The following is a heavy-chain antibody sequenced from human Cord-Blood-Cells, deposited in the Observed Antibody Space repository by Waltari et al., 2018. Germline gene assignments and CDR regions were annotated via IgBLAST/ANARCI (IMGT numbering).Heavy chain of an antibody. CDR2: INPNSGGT. CDR1: GYTFTGYY. V-gene: IGHV1-2*04. D-gene: IGHD6-13*01. CDR3: ARDQGGEYSSSHFDY. Sequence: QVQLVQSGAEVKKPGASVKVSCKASGYTFTGYYMHRVRQAPGKGLVWMGWINPNSGGTNYAQKFQGWVTMTRDTSISTAYMELSRLRSDDTAVYYCARDQGGEYSSSHFDYWGQGTLVTVSS. J-gene: IGHJ4*02.